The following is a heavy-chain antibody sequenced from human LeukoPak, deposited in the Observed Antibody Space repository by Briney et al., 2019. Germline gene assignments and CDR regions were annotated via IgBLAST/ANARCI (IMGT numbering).Heavy chain of an antibody. J-gene: IGHJ4*02. Sequence: PSETLSLTCAVYGGSFSGYYWSWIRQPPGKGLEWIGEINHSGSTNYNPSLKSRVTISVDTSKNQFSLKLSSVTAADTAVYYCARRNGRSGARFVDYWGQGTLVTVSS. V-gene: IGHV4-34*01. CDR2: INHSGST. CDR3: ARRNGRSGARFVDY. D-gene: IGHD6-19*01. CDR1: GGSFSGYY.